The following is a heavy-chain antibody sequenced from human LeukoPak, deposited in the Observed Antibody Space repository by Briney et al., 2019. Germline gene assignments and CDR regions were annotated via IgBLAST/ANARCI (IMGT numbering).Heavy chain of an antibody. CDR3: ARDARWFDP. CDR1: GYTFTSYY. V-gene: IGHV1-46*01. CDR2: INPSGGTT. J-gene: IGHJ5*02. Sequence: ASVKVSCKASGYTFTSYYMHWVRQAPGQGLEWMGIINPSGGTTTYAQKFQGRVTMTRDTSTSTVYMELSSLRSEDTAMYYCARDARWFDPWGQGTLVTVSS.